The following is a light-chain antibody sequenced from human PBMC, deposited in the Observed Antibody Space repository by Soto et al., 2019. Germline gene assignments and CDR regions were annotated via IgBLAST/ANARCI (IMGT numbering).Light chain of an antibody. Sequence: DIEMTQSPSTLSASVGDRITITCRASQTINSWLAWFQQKPGKAPKLLIYKASSLERGVPSRFSGSGSGTEFTLTISSLQSDDFATYYCQQYNSYSQTFGQGTKVDIK. CDR2: KAS. V-gene: IGKV1-5*03. J-gene: IGKJ1*01. CDR3: QQYNSYSQT. CDR1: QTINSW.